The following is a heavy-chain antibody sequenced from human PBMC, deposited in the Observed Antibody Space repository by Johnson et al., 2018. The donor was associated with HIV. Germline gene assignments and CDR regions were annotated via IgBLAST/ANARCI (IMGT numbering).Heavy chain of an antibody. Sequence: QMLLVESGGGVVQPGRSLRLSCAASGFGFSRYVMHWVRQAPGKGLEWVAFIGYDGSYENYADSVKGRFTIYRDNSKNTLYLQMNSLRVEDTAVYYCARDGSLGGGLHDAFDIWGPGTMVTVSS. V-gene: IGHV3-33*08. J-gene: IGHJ3*02. CDR3: ARDGSLGGGLHDAFDI. CDR2: IGYDGSYE. CDR1: GFGFSRYV. D-gene: IGHD3-16*01.